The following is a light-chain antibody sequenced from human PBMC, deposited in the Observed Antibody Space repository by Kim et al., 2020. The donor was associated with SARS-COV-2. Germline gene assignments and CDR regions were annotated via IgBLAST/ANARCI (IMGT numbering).Light chain of an antibody. CDR1: QNLESW. CDR2: DAS. CDR3: QQYNSYWYS. V-gene: IGKV1-5*01. J-gene: IGKJ2*01. Sequence: ASLGSRVTITCRASQNLESWLAWYQQKPGQPPKLLIYDASILESGVPSRFSGNGSGTEFTLTISNLQPDDFATYYCQQYNSYWYSFGQGTKLEIK.